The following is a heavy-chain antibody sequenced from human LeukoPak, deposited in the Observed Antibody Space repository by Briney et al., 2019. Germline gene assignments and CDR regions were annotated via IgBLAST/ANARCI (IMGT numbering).Heavy chain of an antibody. CDR3: ARDQRTIIGYCSSTSCYGAFDY. V-gene: IGHV1-69*05. D-gene: IGHD2-2*01. J-gene: IGHJ4*02. CDR2: IIPIFGTA. Sequence: SVKVSCKASGGTFSSYAISWVRQAPGQGLEWMGGIIPIFGTANYAQKFQGRVTITTDESTSTAYMELSSLRSEDTAVYYCARDQRTIIGYCSSTSCYGAFDYWGQGTLVTVSS. CDR1: GGTFSSYA.